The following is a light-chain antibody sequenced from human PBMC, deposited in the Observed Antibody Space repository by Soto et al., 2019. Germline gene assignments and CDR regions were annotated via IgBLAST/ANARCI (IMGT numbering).Light chain of an antibody. V-gene: IGKV1-27*01. J-gene: IGKJ3*01. CDR1: QGIRNF. CDR2: AAS. CDR3: QKYSSVPV. Sequence: DIQMTQSPTSLSASVGDRVTITCRASQGIRNFVAWYQQKPGKAPKLLIYAASTLQSGVPSRFRGSGSRTDFTLTINSLQPEDVATYSCQKYSSVPVFGPGTKVEIK.